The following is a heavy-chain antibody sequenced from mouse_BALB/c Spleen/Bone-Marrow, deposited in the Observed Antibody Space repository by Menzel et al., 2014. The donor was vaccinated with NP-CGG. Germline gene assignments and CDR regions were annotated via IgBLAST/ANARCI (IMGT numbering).Heavy chain of an antibody. D-gene: IGHD4-1*01. J-gene: IGHJ3*01. CDR2: INPGSGGS. CDR1: GYDFTSYL. Sequence: LVESGAEVVRPGTSVKVSCKASGYDFTSYLIEWIKQRPGQGLERIGVINPGSGGSNYNEKFTGKATLTVDKSSSAAYMQLSSLTSDGSAVYFCARNANWLFTYWGQGTLVTVSA. V-gene: IGHV1-54*03. CDR3: ARNANWLFTY.